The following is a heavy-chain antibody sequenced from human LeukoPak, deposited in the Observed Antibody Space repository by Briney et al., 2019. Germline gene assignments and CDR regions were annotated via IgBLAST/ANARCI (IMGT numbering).Heavy chain of an antibody. CDR3: AREASGWNFDH. V-gene: IGHV4-4*07. D-gene: IGHD6-19*01. J-gene: IGHJ4*02. Sequence: SETPSLTCTVSGGSISPYYWNWIRQPAGKGLEWIGRIYTSGNTNYNSSLKSRVTMSVDTSKNQLSLKLKSVAAADTAVYYWAREASGWNFDHWGQGTLVTVPS. CDR1: GGSISPYY. CDR2: IYTSGNT.